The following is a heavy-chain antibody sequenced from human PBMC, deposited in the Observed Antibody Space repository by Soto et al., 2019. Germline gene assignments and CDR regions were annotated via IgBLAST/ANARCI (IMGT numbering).Heavy chain of an antibody. CDR1: GGSVSSGSYY. V-gene: IGHV4-61*01. CDR3: ARDWFSGAFDI. D-gene: IGHD3-10*01. Sequence: PSETLSLTCTVSGGSVSSGSYYWSWIRQPPGKGLEWIGYIYYSGSTNYNPSLKSRVTISVDTSKNQFSLKLSSVTAADTAVYYCARDWFSGAFDIWGQGTMVTVS. CDR2: IYYSGST. J-gene: IGHJ3*02.